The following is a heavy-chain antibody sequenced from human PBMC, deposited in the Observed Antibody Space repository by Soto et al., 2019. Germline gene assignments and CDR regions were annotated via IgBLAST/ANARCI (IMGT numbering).Heavy chain of an antibody. CDR1: GFTFSSYA. CDR2: ISGSGGST. CDR3: AKDRHSVYPNSWFDP. Sequence: EVQLLESGGGLVQPGGSLRLSCAASGFTFSSYAMSWVRQAPGKGLEWVSAISGSGGSTYYADSVKGRFTISRDESKNTLYLQMNRLRAEDTRVYYCAKDRHSVYPNSWFDPWGQGTLVTVSS. J-gene: IGHJ5*02. D-gene: IGHD5-12*01. V-gene: IGHV3-23*01.